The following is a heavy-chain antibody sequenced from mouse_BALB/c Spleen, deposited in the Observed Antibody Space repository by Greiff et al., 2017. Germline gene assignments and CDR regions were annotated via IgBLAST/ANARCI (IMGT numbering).Heavy chain of an antibody. J-gene: IGHJ3*01. V-gene: IGHV14-3*02. CDR3: ASRFAY. Sequence: LVESGAELVKPGASVKLSCTASGFNIKDTYMHWVKQRPEQGLEWIGRIDPANGNTKYDPKFQGKATITADTSSNTAYLQLSSLTSEDTAVYYCASRFAYWGQGTLVTVSA. CDR2: IDPANGNT. CDR1: GFNIKDTY.